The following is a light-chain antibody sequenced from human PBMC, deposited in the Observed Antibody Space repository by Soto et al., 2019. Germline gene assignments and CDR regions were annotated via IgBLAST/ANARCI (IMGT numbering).Light chain of an antibody. CDR3: QQYESYSVT. Sequence: IQMTQSPSTLSASVGARVTITCRASQSISSWLAWYQQKPGKAPNLLIYKASSLESGVPSRFSGSGSGTEFALTISSLQPDDFATYYCQQYESYSVTFGQGTRLESK. V-gene: IGKV1-5*03. CDR1: QSISSW. CDR2: KAS. J-gene: IGKJ5*01.